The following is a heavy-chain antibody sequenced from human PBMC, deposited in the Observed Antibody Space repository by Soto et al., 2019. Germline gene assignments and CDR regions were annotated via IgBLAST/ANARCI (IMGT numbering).Heavy chain of an antibody. J-gene: IGHJ6*02. CDR2: INEDGSEK. D-gene: IGHD2-2*01. CDR3: ARDLGAPGRGSAVGYYYHYGMDV. V-gene: IGHV3-7*05. Sequence: EVQLVESGGGLVQPGGSLRLSCAASEFTFSSYWMNWVRQAPGKGLEWVANINEDGSEKYYVDSVKGRFTISRDNAKNSLYLQMNSLRGEDTAVYYCARDLGAPGRGSAVGYYYHYGMDVWGQGTTVTVSS. CDR1: EFTFSSYW.